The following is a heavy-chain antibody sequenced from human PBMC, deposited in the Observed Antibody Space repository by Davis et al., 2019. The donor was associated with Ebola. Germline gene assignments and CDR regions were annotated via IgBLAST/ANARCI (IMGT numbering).Heavy chain of an antibody. CDR3: VRGSVKMDS. J-gene: IGHJ4*02. CDR1: GGPFSAYY. D-gene: IGHD3-22*01. Sequence: PSETLSLTCAVNGGPFSAYYWTYIRQSPGMGLEWIGEINHSGISSYNPALKTRVRMSVDPTKNQFSLRLRSVTAADTAVYYCVRGSVKMDSWGQGILVTVSS. V-gene: IGHV4-34*01. CDR2: INHSGIS.